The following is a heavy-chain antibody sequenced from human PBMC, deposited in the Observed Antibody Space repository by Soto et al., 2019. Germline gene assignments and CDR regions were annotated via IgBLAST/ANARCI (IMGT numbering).Heavy chain of an antibody. CDR2: INHSGST. D-gene: IGHD4-4*01. CDR3: ARGGYSNWFDP. Sequence: SETLSLTCAVYGGSFSGYYWSWIRQPPGKGLEWIGEINHSGSTNYNPSLKSRVTISVDTSKNQFSLKLSSVTAADTAVYYCARGGYSNWFDPWGQGTLVTVSS. CDR1: GGSFSGYY. J-gene: IGHJ5*02. V-gene: IGHV4-34*01.